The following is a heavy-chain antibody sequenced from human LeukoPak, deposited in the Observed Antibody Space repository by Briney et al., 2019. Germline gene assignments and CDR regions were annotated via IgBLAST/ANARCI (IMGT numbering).Heavy chain of an antibody. V-gene: IGHV3-30*02. D-gene: IGHD5-12*01. J-gene: IGHJ4*02. Sequence: GGSLRLSCAASGFTFSSYGMHWVRQAPGKGLEWVAFIRYDGSNKYYADSVKGRFTISRDNSKNTLYLQMNSLRAEDTAVYYCARDPPHSWLGGYWGQGTLVTVSS. CDR3: ARDPPHSWLGGY. CDR2: IRYDGSNK. CDR1: GFTFSSYG.